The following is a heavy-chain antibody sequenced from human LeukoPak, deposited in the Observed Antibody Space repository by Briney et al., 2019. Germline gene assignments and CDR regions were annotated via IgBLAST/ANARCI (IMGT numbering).Heavy chain of an antibody. J-gene: IGHJ4*02. V-gene: IGHV4-31*03. D-gene: IGHD3-10*01. CDR1: GGSISNGGYY. CDR2: IYYSGST. Sequence: PSQTLSLTCTVSGGSISNGGYYWSWIRQHPGKGLEWIGYIYYSGSTYYNPSLKSRVTISVDTSKNQFSLKLSSVTAADTAVYYCARGASGGSGRDFDYWGQGTLVTVSS. CDR3: ARGASGGSGRDFDY.